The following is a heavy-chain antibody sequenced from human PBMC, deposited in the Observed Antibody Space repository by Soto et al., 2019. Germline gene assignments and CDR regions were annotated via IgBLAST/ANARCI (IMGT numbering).Heavy chain of an antibody. Sequence: PSETLSLTCTVSGGSISSYYWSWIRQPPGKGLEWIEYIYYSGSTNYNPSLKSRVTISVDTSKNQFSLKLSSVTAADTAVYYCARVGSRIAAAGTVDYWGQGTLVTVSS. V-gene: IGHV4-59*01. J-gene: IGHJ4*02. CDR2: IYYSGST. CDR3: ARVGSRIAAAGTVDY. D-gene: IGHD6-13*01. CDR1: GGSISSYY.